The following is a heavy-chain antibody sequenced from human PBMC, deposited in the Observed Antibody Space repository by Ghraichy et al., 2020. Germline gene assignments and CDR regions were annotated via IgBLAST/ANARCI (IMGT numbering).Heavy chain of an antibody. CDR2: IYTSGST. D-gene: IGHD3-22*01. V-gene: IGHV4-4*07. J-gene: IGHJ4*02. CDR3: AGTTENYYDSSGYYDRPHHIDY. Sequence: SETLSLTCTVSGGSISSYYWSWIRQPAGRGLEWIGRIYTSGSTNYNPSLKSRVTMSVDTSKNQFSLKLSSVTAADTAVYYCAGTTENYYDSSGYYDRPHHIDYWGQGTLVTVSS. CDR1: GGSISSYY.